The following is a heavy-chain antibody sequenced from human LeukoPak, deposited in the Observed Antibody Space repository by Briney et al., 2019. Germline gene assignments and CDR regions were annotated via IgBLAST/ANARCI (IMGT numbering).Heavy chain of an antibody. CDR1: GYTFTGYF. CDR2: INPNSGGT. J-gene: IGHJ4*02. Sequence: GALVKVSCKASGYTFTGYFIHWVRQAPGQGLEWMGWINPNSGGTNYAQNFQGRVTMTGDTSINTAYMELSRLTSDDTAVYFCSRDRGYYDSGNYPTDYWGQGTLVTVSS. V-gene: IGHV1-2*02. D-gene: IGHD3-10*01. CDR3: SRDRGYYDSGNYPTDY.